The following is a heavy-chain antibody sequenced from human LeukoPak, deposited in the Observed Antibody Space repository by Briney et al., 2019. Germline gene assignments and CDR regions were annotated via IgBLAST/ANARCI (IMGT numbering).Heavy chain of an antibody. D-gene: IGHD5-12*01. V-gene: IGHV4-39*07. Sequence: SETLSLTCTVSGDSMSNSSVYYWGWIRQAPGKGLEWIGSIYTSGSTNYNPSLKSRVTISVDTSKNQFSLKLSSVTAADTAVYYCAREKMSGYDRFSGDYFDYWGQGTLVTVSS. CDR1: GDSMSNSSVYY. CDR2: IYTSGST. CDR3: AREKMSGYDRFSGDYFDY. J-gene: IGHJ4*02.